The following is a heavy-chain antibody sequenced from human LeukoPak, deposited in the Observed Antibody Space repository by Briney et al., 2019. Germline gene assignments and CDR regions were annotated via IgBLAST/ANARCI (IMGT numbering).Heavy chain of an antibody. Sequence: ASVKVSCKASGYTFTSYGISWVRQAPGQGLEWMGWISAYNGNTNYAQKLQGRVTMTTDTSTSTAYMELRSLRSDDTAVYYCARALDPYYDILTGYYEYYYYYMDVWGKGTTVTVS. J-gene: IGHJ6*03. V-gene: IGHV1-18*01. D-gene: IGHD3-9*01. CDR3: ARALDPYYDILTGYYEYYYYYMDV. CDR2: ISAYNGNT. CDR1: GYTFTSYG.